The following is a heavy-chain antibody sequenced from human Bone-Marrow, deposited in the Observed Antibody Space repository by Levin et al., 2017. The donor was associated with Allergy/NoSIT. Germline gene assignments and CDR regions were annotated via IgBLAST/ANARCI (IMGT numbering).Heavy chain of an antibody. D-gene: IGHD6-19*01. CDR3: AGRGAVAGYGMDV. J-gene: IGHJ6*02. CDR1: GGSIRLTNYY. CDR2: IFFTGTT. Sequence: SETLSLTCTVSGGSIRLTNYYWGWIRQPPGKGMEYIGNIFFTGTTYYNPSLKSRVSISVDTSTNQFSLKMFSVTAAHTAAYYCAGRGAVAGYGMDVWAQGITVIVSS. V-gene: IGHV4-39*01.